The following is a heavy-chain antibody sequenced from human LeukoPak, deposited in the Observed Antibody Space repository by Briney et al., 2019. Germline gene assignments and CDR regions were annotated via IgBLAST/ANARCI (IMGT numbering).Heavy chain of an antibody. CDR2: ISGTVGST. CDR1: GFAFSSYA. Sequence: GGSLRLSCAASGFAFSSYAMSWVRQAPGKGLELVSTISGTVGSTYSADSVKGRFTISRDNSKNTVYLQMNSLRAEDTAVYYCAKDANEDYDSSGYYKTHFDYWGQGTLVTVSS. D-gene: IGHD3-22*01. V-gene: IGHV3-23*01. J-gene: IGHJ4*02. CDR3: AKDANEDYDSSGYYKTHFDY.